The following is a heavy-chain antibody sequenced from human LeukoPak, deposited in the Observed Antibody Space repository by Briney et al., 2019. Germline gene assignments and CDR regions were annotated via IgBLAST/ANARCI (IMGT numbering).Heavy chain of an antibody. CDR3: GRDPNGDYLGAFEF. CDR2: SRSGGANN. Sequence: GGSLRLSRAASGFTISDYGLVWVRQAPGKGLEWVSGSRSGGANNFYADTVKGRFTISRDNSKNTLYLHMNSLSADDTAVYYCGRDPNGDYLGAFEFWGHGTTVIVSS. CDR1: GFTISDYG. D-gene: IGHD4-17*01. V-gene: IGHV3-23*01. J-gene: IGHJ3*01.